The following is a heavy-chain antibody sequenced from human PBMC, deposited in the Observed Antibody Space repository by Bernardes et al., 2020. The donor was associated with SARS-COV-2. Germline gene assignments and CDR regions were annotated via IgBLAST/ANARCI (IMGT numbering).Heavy chain of an antibody. J-gene: IGHJ4*02. CDR1: GLTFSNHW. V-gene: IGHV3-7*01. CDR3: ARNRDYFDY. CDR2: LKEDGSEK. Sequence: GGSLRLSCAASGLTFSNHWMTWVRQAPGKGLEWVANLKEDGSEKNYVDSVKGRFTISRDNAKNSLYLQMNSLRAEDTAVYYCARNRDYFDYWGQGTLVTVSS.